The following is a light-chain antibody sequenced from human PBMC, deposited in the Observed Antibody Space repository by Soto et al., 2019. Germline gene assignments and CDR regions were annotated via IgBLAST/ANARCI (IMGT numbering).Light chain of an antibody. CDR3: QQYNNWTPWT. J-gene: IGKJ1*01. V-gene: IGKV3-15*01. CDR2: GAS. CDR1: QSVSSN. Sequence: EIVMTQSPATLSVSPGERATLSCRASQSVSSNFAWYQQKPGQAPRLVIYGASTRATGIPARFIGSGSGTEFTLTISSLQSEDFAVYYCQQYNNWTPWTFGQGTKVEIK.